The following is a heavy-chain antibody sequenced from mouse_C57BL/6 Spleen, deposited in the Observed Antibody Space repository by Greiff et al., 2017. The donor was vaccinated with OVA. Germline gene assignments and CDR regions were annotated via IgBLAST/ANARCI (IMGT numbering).Heavy chain of an antibody. V-gene: IGHV1-19*01. CDR2: INPYNGGT. Sequence: VQLQQSGPVLVKPGASVKMSCKASGYTFTDYYMNWVKQSHGKSLEWIGVINPYNGGTSYNQKFKGKATLTVDKSSSTAYMELNSLTSEDSAVYYCARGGLYYDYDVDYWGQGTTLTVSS. D-gene: IGHD2-4*01. CDR1: GYTFTDYY. CDR3: ARGGLYYDYDVDY. J-gene: IGHJ2*01.